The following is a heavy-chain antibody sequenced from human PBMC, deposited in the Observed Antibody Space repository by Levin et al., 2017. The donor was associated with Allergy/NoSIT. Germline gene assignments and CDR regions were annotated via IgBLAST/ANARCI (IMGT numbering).Heavy chain of an antibody. J-gene: IGHJ3*02. CDR1: GFTVDDYA. CDR2: ISWNSGSI. CDR3: ARDNIGLPDAFDI. Sequence: GGSLRLSCAASGFTVDDYAMHWVRQAPGKGLEWVSGISWNSGSIGYADSVKGRFTISRDNAKNSLYLQMNSLRTEDTALYYCARDNIGLPDAFDIWGQGTMVIVSS. V-gene: IGHV3-9*01. D-gene: IGHD3-10*01.